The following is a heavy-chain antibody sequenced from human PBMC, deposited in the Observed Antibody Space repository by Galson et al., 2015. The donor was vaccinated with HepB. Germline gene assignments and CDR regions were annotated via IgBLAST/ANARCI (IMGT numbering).Heavy chain of an antibody. D-gene: IGHD6-19*01. Sequence: SLRLSCAASGFTFDDHSVHWVRQGPGKGLEWVSAISWNSHTITYADSVKGRFTISRDNAKNSLFLQMNSLRPEDTAMYYCARDMVGGNYYALDVWGQGTTVTVSS. CDR2: ISWNSHTI. V-gene: IGHV3-9*01. CDR3: ARDMVGGNYYALDV. J-gene: IGHJ6*02. CDR1: GFTFDDHS.